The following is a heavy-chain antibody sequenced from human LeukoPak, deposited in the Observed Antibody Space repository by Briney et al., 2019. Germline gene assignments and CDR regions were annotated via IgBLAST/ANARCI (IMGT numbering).Heavy chain of an antibody. CDR2: ISAYNGNT. J-gene: IGHJ4*02. V-gene: IGHV1-18*01. Sequence: ASVKVSCKASGYTFTSYGISWVRQAPGQGLEWMGWISAYNGNTNYAQKLQGRVTITADESTSTAYMELSSLRSEDTAVYYCATSLYSSGWYNWNYGGEGTLVTVSS. D-gene: IGHD6-19*01. CDR1: GYTFTSYG. CDR3: ATSLYSSGWYNWNY.